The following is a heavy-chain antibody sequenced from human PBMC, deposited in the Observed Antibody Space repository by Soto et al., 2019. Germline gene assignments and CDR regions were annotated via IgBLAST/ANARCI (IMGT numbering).Heavy chain of an antibody. V-gene: IGHV4-61*01. Sequence: SETLSLTCTVSGGSVSSANYYWSWVRQPPGGGLEWIGYIYYSGTTKYNPSLKGRATISVDTSKNQFSLELRSLTTADTAVYYCAREEMATAYYVDYWGLGTLVTVSS. J-gene: IGHJ4*02. CDR2: IYYSGTT. CDR1: GGSVSSANYY. CDR3: AREEMATAYYVDY. D-gene: IGHD5-18*01.